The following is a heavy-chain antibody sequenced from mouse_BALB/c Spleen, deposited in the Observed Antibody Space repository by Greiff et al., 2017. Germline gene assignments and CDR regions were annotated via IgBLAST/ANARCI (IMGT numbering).Heavy chain of an antibody. CDR3: ARQELGKGYAMDY. CDR1: GFTFSSYY. V-gene: IGHV5-6-2*01. D-gene: IGHD4-1*01. Sequence: DVKLVESGGGLVKLGGSLKLSCAASGFTFSSYYMSWVRQTPEKRLELVAAINSNGGSTYYPDTVKGRFTISRDNAKNTLYLQMSSLKSEDTALYYCARQELGKGYAMDYWGQGTSVTVSS. CDR2: INSNGGST. J-gene: IGHJ4*01.